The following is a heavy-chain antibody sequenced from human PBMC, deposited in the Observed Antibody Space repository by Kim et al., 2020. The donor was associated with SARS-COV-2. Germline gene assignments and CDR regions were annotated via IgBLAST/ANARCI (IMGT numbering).Heavy chain of an antibody. CDR3: AREDDIDGFDWLSIPYYGMDV. CDR2: ISSSSSYI. Sequence: GGSLRLSCAASGFTFSSYSMNWVRQAPGKGLEWVSSISSSSSYIYYADSVKGRFTISRDNAKNSLYLQMNSLRAEDTAVYYCAREDDIDGFDWLSIPYYGMDVWGQGTTVTVSS. V-gene: IGHV3-21*01. CDR1: GFTFSSYS. D-gene: IGHD3-9*01. J-gene: IGHJ6*02.